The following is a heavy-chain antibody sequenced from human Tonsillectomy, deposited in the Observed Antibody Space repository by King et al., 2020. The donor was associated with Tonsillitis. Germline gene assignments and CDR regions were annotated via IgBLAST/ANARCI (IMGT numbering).Heavy chain of an antibody. CDR1: GYKFSDYA. CDR3: ARLSIGLFGLIIIGDY. Sequence: QLVQSGAEVKKPGASVKVSCKASGYKFSDYAITWVRQAPGQGLERLGWISAYSGNTNYAQKFQGRVTMTTDTSTDTAYMELRSLRSDDTAVYYCARLSIGLFGLIIIGDYWGQGTLVTVSS. V-gene: IGHV1-18*01. CDR2: ISAYSGNT. D-gene: IGHD3/OR15-3a*01. J-gene: IGHJ4*02.